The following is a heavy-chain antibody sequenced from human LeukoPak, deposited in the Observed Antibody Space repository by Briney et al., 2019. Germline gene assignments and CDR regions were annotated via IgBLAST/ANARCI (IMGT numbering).Heavy chain of an antibody. D-gene: IGHD5-24*01. J-gene: IGHJ4*02. V-gene: IGHV4-59*01. CDR1: GGSISSYY. CDR3: ARVYNSFDY. CDR2: IYYSGST. Sequence: SETLSLTCTVSGGSISSYYRSWIRQPPGKGLEWIGYIYYSGSTNYNPSLKSRVTISVDTSKNQFSLKLSSVTAADTAVYYCARVYNSFDYSGQGTLVTVSS.